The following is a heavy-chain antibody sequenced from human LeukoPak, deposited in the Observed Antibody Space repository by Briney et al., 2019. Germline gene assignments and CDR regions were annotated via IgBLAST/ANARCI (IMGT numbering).Heavy chain of an antibody. D-gene: IGHD7-27*01. V-gene: IGHV5-51*01. CDR2: IYPGDSDT. CDR3: ARRAIWGYSFDY. J-gene: IGHJ4*02. CDR1: GHSFTNYW. Sequence: GESLKISCTGSGHSFTNYWLGWVRQMPGKGLEWMGIIYPGDSDTTYSPSFQGQVTISADKSISTAYLQWSSLKASDTAMYYCARRAIWGYSFDYWGQGTLVTVSS.